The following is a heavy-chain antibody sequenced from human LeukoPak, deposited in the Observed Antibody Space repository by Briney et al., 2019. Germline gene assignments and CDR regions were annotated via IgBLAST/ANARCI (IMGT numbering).Heavy chain of an antibody. CDR2: IIPIFGTA. J-gene: IGHJ6*02. D-gene: IGHD3-3*01. V-gene: IGHV1-69*13. CDR3: ARAQSSYDFWSGLYYYGMDV. Sequence: SVKASCKASGGTFSSYAISWVRQAPGQGLEWMGGIIPIFGTANYAQKFQGRVTITADESTSTAYMELSSLRPEDTAVYYCARAQSSYDFWSGLYYYGMDVWGQGTTVTVSS. CDR1: GGTFSSYA.